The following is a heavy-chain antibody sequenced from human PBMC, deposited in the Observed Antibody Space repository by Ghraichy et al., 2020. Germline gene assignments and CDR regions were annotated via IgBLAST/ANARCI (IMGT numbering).Heavy chain of an antibody. J-gene: IGHJ4*02. D-gene: IGHD1-14*01. CDR3: ARENQYYFDY. CDR1: GFTFSDYY. CDR2: ISSSGSTI. Sequence: GESLKISCAASGFTFSDYYMSWIRQAPGKGLEWVSYISSSGSTIYYADSVKGRFTISRDNAKNSLYLQMNSLRAEDTAVYYCARENQYYFDYWGQGTLVTVSS. V-gene: IGHV3-11*01.